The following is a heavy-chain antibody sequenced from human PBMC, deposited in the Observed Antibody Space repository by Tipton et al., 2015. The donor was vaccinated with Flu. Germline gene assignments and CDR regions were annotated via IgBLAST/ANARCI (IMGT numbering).Heavy chain of an antibody. Sequence: LSCTVSGGSISSYYWSWIRQPPGKGLEWIGYIYYSGSTNYNPSLKSRVTISVDTSKNQFSLKLSSVTAADTAVYYCAGRSGYYDSSGYPRRNYYYMDVWGKGTTVTVSS. CDR3: AGRSGYYDSSGYPRRNYYYMDV. V-gene: IGHV4-59*08. D-gene: IGHD3-22*01. CDR1: GGSISSYY. J-gene: IGHJ6*03. CDR2: IYYSGST.